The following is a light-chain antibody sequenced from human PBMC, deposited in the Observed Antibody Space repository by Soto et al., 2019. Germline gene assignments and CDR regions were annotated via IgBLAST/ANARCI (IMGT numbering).Light chain of an antibody. CDR1: QSVSSSY. V-gene: IGKV3-20*01. J-gene: IGKJ2*01. CDR3: QHYGGSPPFT. CDR2: GAS. Sequence: IVLTQSPGTLSLSPGERATLSCRASQSVSSSYLAWYQQKPGQAPRLLIYGASSRATGIPDRFSGSGSGTDFTLTISRLEPEDFAVFYCQHYGGSPPFTFGQGTKLEIK.